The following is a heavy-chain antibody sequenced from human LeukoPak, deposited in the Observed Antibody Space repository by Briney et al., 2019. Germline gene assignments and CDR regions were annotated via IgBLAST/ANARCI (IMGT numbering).Heavy chain of an antibody. CDR3: ARQGDIVVVPANWFDP. CDR1: GGSISSSSYY. CDR2: IYYSGST. J-gene: IGHJ5*02. Sequence: SETLSLTCTVSGGSISSSSYYWGWIRQPPGKGLEWIGSIYYSGSTYYNPSLKSRVTISVDTSKNQFSLKLSSLTAADTAVYYCARQGDIVVVPANWFDPWGQGTLVTVSS. D-gene: IGHD2-2*01. V-gene: IGHV4-39*01.